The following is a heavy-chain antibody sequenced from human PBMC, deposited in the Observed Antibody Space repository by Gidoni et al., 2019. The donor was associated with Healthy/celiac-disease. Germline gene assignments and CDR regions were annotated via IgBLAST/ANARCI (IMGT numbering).Heavy chain of an antibody. CDR2: ISSSSTR. CDR1: GFTFSSYS. CDR3: ARDNGRGGITRVRGVPQAPDY. J-gene: IGHJ4*02. Sequence: VQLVASGGGLLQPWGSLRLSCAASGFTFSSYSLNWVRQAPGKGLEWFSYISSSSTRYYAYSGKGRFTISRDNAKNSLDLQMKSRRDEDTAGYYCARDNGRGGITRVRGVPQAPDYWGQGTLVTVSS. D-gene: IGHD3-10*01. V-gene: IGHV3-48*02.